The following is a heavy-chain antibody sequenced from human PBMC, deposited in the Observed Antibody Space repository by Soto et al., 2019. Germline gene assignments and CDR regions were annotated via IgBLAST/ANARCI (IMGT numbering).Heavy chain of an antibody. CDR1: GCSISSGGYY. CDR2: IYYSGST. J-gene: IGHJ3*02. CDR3: ARDHPLRWRQGGAFDI. Sequence: PXETLSLTCAVSGCSISSGGYYWSWIRQHPGKGLEWIGYIYYSGSTYYNPSLKSRVTISVDTSKNQFSLKLSSVTAADTAVYYCARDHPLRWRQGGAFDIWGQGTMVTVSS. V-gene: IGHV4-31*11. D-gene: IGHD4-17*01.